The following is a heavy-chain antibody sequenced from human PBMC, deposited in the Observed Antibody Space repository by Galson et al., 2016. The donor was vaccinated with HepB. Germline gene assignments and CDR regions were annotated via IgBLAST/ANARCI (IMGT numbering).Heavy chain of an antibody. V-gene: IGHV3-23*01. CDR2: ISHDSGSE. J-gene: IGHJ4*02. CDR3: VNRAEYSGRDNGFQY. Sequence: SLRLSCAGSGFAFSTYAMSWVRQAPGKGLEWVSGISHDSGSEFYGDSVKGLFTIYRDNSKNPVYLELNSPTAEDTAIYYCVNRAEYSGRDNGFQYWGRGTLVTVSS. CDR1: GFAFSTYA. D-gene: IGHD5-12*01.